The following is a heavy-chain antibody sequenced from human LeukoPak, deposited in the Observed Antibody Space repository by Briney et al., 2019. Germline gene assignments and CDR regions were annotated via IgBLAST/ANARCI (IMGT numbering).Heavy chain of an antibody. CDR3: AKADGWLQLWDWFDP. J-gene: IGHJ5*02. CDR1: GFTFSSYG. Sequence: GGSLRLSCAASGFTFSSYGMHWVRQAPGKGLEWVAFIRYDGSNKYYADSVKGRFTISRDNSKNTLHLQMNSLRAGDTAVYYCAKADGWLQLWDWFDPWGQGTLVTVSS. CDR2: IRYDGSNK. D-gene: IGHD5-24*01. V-gene: IGHV3-30*02.